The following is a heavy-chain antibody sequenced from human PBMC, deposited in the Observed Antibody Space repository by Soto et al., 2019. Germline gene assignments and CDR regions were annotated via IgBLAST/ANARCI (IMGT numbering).Heavy chain of an antibody. CDR1: GGTFSSYA. CDR2: IIPIFGTA. Sequence: ASVKVSCKASGGTFSSYAISWVRQAPGQGLEWMGGIIPIFGTANYAQKFQGRVTITADESTSTAYMELSSLGSEDTAVYYCARGNLTLRRPELLWFGKEYFQHWGQGTLVTVSS. J-gene: IGHJ1*01. CDR3: ARGNLTLRRPELLWFGKEYFQH. D-gene: IGHD3-10*01. V-gene: IGHV1-69*13.